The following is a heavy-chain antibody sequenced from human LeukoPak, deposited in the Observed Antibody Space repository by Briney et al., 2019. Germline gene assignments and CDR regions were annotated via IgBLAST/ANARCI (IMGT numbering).Heavy chain of an antibody. Sequence: PSETLSLTCAVYGGSFSGYYWSWIRQPPGKGLEWIGEINHSGSTNYNPSLTSRVTISVDTSKNQFSLKLSSVTAADTAVYYCARASATVNSTPFDYWGQGTLVTVSS. J-gene: IGHJ4*02. CDR2: INHSGST. V-gene: IGHV4-34*01. CDR3: ARASATVNSTPFDY. CDR1: GGSFSGYY. D-gene: IGHD5-12*01.